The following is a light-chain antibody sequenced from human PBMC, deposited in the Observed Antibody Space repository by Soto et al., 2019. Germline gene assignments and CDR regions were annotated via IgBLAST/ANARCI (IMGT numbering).Light chain of an antibody. CDR2: EVN. CDR1: SSDVGAYNY. V-gene: IGLV2-14*01. J-gene: IGLJ2*01. Sequence: QAVVTQPASVSGFPGQSITISCTGTSSDVGAYNYVSWYQQHPGKAPKLMLYEVNSRPSGVSSRFSGSKSGNTASLTISGLQGEDEADYYCTSFTGSSTPVVFGGGTKVTVL. CDR3: TSFTGSSTPVV.